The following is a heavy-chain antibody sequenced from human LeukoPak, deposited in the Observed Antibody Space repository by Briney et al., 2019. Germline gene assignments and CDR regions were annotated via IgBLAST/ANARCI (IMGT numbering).Heavy chain of an antibody. CDR1: GFTFDDYA. J-gene: IGHJ6*02. Sequence: SGGSLRLSCAASGFTFDDYAMHWVRQAPGKGLEWVSGISWNSGSIGYADSVKGRFTISRDNAKNSLYLQMNRLRAEDTALYYCAKDSYGMDVWGQGTTVTVSS. V-gene: IGHV3-9*01. CDR3: AKDSYGMDV. CDR2: ISWNSGSI.